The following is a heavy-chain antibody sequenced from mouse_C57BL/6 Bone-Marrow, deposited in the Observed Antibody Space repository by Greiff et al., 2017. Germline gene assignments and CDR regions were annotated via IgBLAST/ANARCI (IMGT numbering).Heavy chain of an antibody. V-gene: IGHV1-64*01. D-gene: IGHD2-3*01. CDR2: IHPNSGST. CDR3: ARWLLFYYAMDY. J-gene: IGHJ4*01. CDR1: GYTFTSYW. Sequence: QVQLQQPGAELVKPGASVKLSCKASGYTFTSYWMHWVKQRPGQGLEWIGMIHPNSGSTNYNEKFKSKATLTVDKSSSTAYMQLSSLPSEESAGYYCARWLLFYYAMDYWGQGTSVTVSS.